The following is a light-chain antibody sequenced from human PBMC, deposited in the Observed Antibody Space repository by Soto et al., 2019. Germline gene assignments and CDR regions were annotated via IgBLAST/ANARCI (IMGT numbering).Light chain of an antibody. CDR1: SSDVGTYNF. J-gene: IGLJ1*01. CDR2: DVS. V-gene: IGLV2-11*01. Sequence: QSVLTQPRSVSGSPGQSVSISCTGTSSDVGTYNFVSWYQQHPGKAPKVMIYDVSKRPSGVPDRFSGSKSGNTASLTISGLQSEDEAHYYCCSHAGRYTYVFGTGTTGTVL. CDR3: CSHAGRYTYV.